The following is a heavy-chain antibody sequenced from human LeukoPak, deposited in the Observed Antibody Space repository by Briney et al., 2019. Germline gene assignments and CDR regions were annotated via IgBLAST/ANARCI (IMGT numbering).Heavy chain of an antibody. CDR1: GGSFSGNY. V-gene: IGHV4-34*01. CDR2: INRSGST. Sequence: SETLSLTCAVYGGSFSGNYWSWLRQPPGKGLEWIGEINRSGSTKYNPSLKSRVTISVDTSKNQLSLRLSSVTAADTAVYYCARGPADYNKLKPGDRDGYNYKSKRTPFDYWGQGTLVTVSS. D-gene: IGHD5-24*01. CDR3: ARGPADYNKLKPGDRDGYNYKSKRTPFDY. J-gene: IGHJ4*02.